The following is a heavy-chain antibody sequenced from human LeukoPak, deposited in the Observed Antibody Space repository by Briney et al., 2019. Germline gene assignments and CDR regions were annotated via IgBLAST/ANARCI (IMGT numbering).Heavy chain of an antibody. CDR3: ARSQHYYDFWSGYPYYFDY. D-gene: IGHD3-3*01. V-gene: IGHV4-38-2*02. Sequence: SETLSLTCTVSGGSISSGYYWGSIRQPPRKGLEWIGRIYHSGSTYYNPSLKSRVTISVDTSKNQFSLKLSSVTAADTAVYYCARSQHYYDFWSGYPYYFDYWGQGTLVTVSS. J-gene: IGHJ4*02. CDR1: GGSISSGYY. CDR2: IYHSGST.